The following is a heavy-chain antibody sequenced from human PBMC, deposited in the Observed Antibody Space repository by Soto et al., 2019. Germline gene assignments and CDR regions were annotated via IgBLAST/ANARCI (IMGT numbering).Heavy chain of an antibody. J-gene: IGHJ4*02. CDR3: VIAVAGEGVYYFDY. CDR2: INHSGST. CDR1: GGSFSGYY. D-gene: IGHD6-19*01. V-gene: IGHV4-34*01. Sequence: SETLSLTCAVYGGSFSGYYWSWIRQPPGKGLEWIGEINHSGSTNYNPSLKSRVTISVDTSKNQFSLKLSSVTAADTAVYYCVIAVAGEGVYYFDYWGQGTLVTVSS.